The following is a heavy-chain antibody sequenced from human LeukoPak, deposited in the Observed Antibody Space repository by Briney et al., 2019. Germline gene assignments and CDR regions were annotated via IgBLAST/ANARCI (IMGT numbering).Heavy chain of an antibody. CDR2: IYYTENS. J-gene: IGHJ3*02. Sequence: TSSETLSLTCTVSGGSFSAYYCSWIRHSPGKALEWIGYIYYTENSNSNPSLKSRVSISADTSKNQFSLKLSSVTAADTAVYYCARDLRDYYDGSAYVDASDIWGQGTMVTVSP. CDR3: ARDLRDYYDGSAYVDASDI. D-gene: IGHD3-22*01. CDR1: GGSFSAYY. V-gene: IGHV4-59*01.